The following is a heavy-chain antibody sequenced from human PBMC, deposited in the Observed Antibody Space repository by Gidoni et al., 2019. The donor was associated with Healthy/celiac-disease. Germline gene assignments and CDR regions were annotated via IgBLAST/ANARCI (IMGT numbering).Heavy chain of an antibody. D-gene: IGHD3-22*01. Sequence: EVQLVESGGGLVKPGGSLRLSCAASGFTFSSYSMNWVRQAPGKGLEWVSSISSSSSYIYYADSVKGRFTISRDNAKNSLYLQMNSLRAEDTAVYYCARDMVWRYYYDSSTDYWGQGTLVTVSS. CDR1: GFTFSSYS. CDR3: ARDMVWRYYYDSSTDY. J-gene: IGHJ4*02. V-gene: IGHV3-21*01. CDR2: ISSSSSYI.